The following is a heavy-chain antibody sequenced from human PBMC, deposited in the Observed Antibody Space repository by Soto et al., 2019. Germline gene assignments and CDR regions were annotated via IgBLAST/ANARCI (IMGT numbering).Heavy chain of an antibody. CDR1: GYKFTTYW. D-gene: IGHD4-17*01. V-gene: IGHV5-51*01. CDR2: IYPDDSDS. CDR3: GARYGDYLDY. J-gene: IGHJ4*02. Sequence: PGESLKSSGNGSGYKFTTYWIGWVRQMPGKGLEWMAIIYPDDSDSRYSPSFQGQVNISADKSISTAYLQWTSLKASDTAISYCGARYGDYLDYWGQGTLVTVSS.